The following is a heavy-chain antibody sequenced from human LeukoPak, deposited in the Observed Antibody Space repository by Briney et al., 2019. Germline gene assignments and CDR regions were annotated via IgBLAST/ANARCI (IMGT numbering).Heavy chain of an antibody. D-gene: IGHD3-10*01. CDR3: ARRRLWSYNWFDP. CDR1: GFTFSSYW. J-gene: IGHJ5*02. CDR2: IKQDGSEK. V-gene: IGHV3-7*01. Sequence: GGSLRLSCAASGFTFSSYWMSWVRQAPGKGLEWVANIKQDGSEKHYVDSVKGRFTISRDNAKNSLYLQMNSLRAEDTAVYYCARRRLWSYNWFDPWGQGTLVTVSS.